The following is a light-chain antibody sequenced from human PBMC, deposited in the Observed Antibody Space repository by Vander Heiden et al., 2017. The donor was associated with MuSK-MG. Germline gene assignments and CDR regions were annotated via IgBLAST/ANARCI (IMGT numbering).Light chain of an antibody. CDR2: LNSDGSH. CDR3: QTWGTGIVV. CDR1: SGHSSYA. J-gene: IGLJ2*01. V-gene: IGLV4-69*01. Sequence: QLVLTQSPSASASLGASVKLTCTLSSGHSSYAIPLHQQQPEKGPRYLMKLNSDGSHSKGDGIPDRCSGSSSGAERYLTIASRQSEDEADYYCQTWGTGIVVFGGGTKLTVL.